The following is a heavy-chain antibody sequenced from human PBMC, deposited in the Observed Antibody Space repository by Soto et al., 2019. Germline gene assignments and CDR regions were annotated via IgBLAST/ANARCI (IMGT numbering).Heavy chain of an antibody. J-gene: IGHJ4*02. CDR1: GYSFAGYW. CDR2: IDPSDSQT. D-gene: IGHD3-22*01. CDR3: ARQIYDSDTGPNFQYYFDS. Sequence: PGESLKISCKGSGYSFAGYWITCVRQKPGKGLEWMGRIDPSDSQTYYSPSFLGHVTISVTKSITTVFLQWSSLRASDTAMYYCARQIYDSDTGPNFQYYFDSWGQGTPVTVSS. V-gene: IGHV5-10-1*01.